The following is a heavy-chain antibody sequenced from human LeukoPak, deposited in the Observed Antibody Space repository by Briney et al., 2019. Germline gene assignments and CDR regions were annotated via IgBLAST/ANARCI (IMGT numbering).Heavy chain of an antibody. CDR1: GFTFSNYG. CDR2: IRYDGSDK. CDR3: ARDVGRQQLVDY. V-gene: IGHV3-30*02. D-gene: IGHD6-13*01. J-gene: IGHJ4*02. Sequence: TGGSLRLSCAASGFTFSNYGIHWVRQAPGKGLEWVAFIRYDGSDKYYADSVKGRFIISRDNSKYTLYLQMNSLRVEDTAVYYCARDVGRQQLVDYWGQGTLVTVSS.